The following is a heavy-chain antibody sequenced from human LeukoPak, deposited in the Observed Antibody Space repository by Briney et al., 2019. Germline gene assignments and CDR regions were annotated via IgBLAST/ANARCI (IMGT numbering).Heavy chain of an antibody. CDR2: INPNSGGT. V-gene: IGHV1-2*02. CDR3: ARDLLDYDILTGYSRHLAFDI. D-gene: IGHD3-9*01. J-gene: IGHJ3*02. Sequence: ASVKVSCKASGYTFTGYYMHWVRQAPGQGREWMGWINPNSGGTNYAQKFQGRVTMTRDTSISTAYMELSRLRSDDTAVYYCARDLLDYDILTGYSRHLAFDIWGQGTMVTVSS. CDR1: GYTFTGYY.